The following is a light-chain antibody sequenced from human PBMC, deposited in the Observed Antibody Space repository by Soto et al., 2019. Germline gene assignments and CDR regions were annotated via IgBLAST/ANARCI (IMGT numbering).Light chain of an antibody. Sequence: DIVMTQSPDSLAVSLGERATFNCKSSQSILDRSKNKYYLAWYQQKSGQPPKLLIYWASLRESGVPDRFTGSGSGTDFTLTISSLQAEDVAVYYCQQYYRTPLTFGGGTKVEIK. J-gene: IGKJ4*01. CDR1: QSILDRSKNKYY. CDR2: WAS. CDR3: QQYYRTPLT. V-gene: IGKV4-1*01.